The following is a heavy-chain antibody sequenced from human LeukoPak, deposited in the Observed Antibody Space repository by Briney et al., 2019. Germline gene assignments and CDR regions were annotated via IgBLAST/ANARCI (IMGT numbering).Heavy chain of an antibody. V-gene: IGHV4-59*01. CDR3: VGLDDSSTLGY. Sequence: SETLSLTCTVSSGSISSYYWSWIRQPPGKGLEWIGYIYYSGSTNYNPSLKSRVTISVDTSKNQFSLKLSSVTAADTAVYYCVGLDDSSTLGYWGQGTLVTVSS. D-gene: IGHD6-13*01. CDR1: SGSISSYY. J-gene: IGHJ4*02. CDR2: IYYSGST.